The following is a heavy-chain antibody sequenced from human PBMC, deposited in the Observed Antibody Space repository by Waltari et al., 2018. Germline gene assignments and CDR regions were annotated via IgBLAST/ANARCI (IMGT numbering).Heavy chain of an antibody. V-gene: IGHV1-8*01. CDR1: GYTFTSYD. J-gene: IGHJ5*02. CDR2: MNPNSGNT. D-gene: IGHD6-6*01. CDR3: ASLEYSSSSPNH. Sequence: QVQLVQSGAEVKKPGASVKVSCKASGYTFTSYDINWGRQATGKGLEWMGWMNPNSGNTGYAQKFQGRVTMTRNTSISTAYMELSILRSEDTAVYYCASLEYSSSSPNHWGQGTLVTVSS.